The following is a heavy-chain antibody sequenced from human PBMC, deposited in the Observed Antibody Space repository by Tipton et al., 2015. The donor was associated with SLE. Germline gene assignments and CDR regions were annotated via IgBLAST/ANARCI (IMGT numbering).Heavy chain of an antibody. V-gene: IGHV4-61*02. CDR2: IYTSGST. Sequence: TLSLTCTVSGGSISSGSYYWSWIRQPAGKGLEWIGRIYTSGSTNYNPSLKSRVTISVDTSKNQFSLKLSSVTAADTAVYYCARDNWGADYWGQGTLVTVSS. J-gene: IGHJ4*02. D-gene: IGHD7-27*01. CDR3: ARDNWGADY. CDR1: GGSISSGSYY.